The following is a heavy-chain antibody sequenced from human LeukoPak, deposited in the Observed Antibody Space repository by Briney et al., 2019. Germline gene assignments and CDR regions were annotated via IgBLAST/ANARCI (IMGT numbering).Heavy chain of an antibody. D-gene: IGHD6-19*01. Sequence: PGRSLRLSCAASGFTFSNYAMHWVRQAPGKGLEWMSVISYDGRNKYFADSVKGRFTLSRDNSKNTLYLQMNNLRAEDTAVYYCARHELSIAVAGDFDYWGQGTLVTVSS. J-gene: IGHJ4*02. CDR2: ISYDGRNK. CDR1: GFTFSNYA. CDR3: ARHELSIAVAGDFDY. V-gene: IGHV3-30*04.